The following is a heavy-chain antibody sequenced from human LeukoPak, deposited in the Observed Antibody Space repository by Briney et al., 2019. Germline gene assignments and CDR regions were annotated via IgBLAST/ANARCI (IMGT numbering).Heavy chain of an antibody. Sequence: SVKVSCKASDFTFTNYAISWVRQAPGQGLEWMGGIIPIFGTANYAQKFQGRVTITADESTSTAYMELSSLRSEDTAVYYCARTMVRGVMPYYYYYGMDVWGQGTTVTVSS. CDR2: IIPIFGTA. CDR1: DFTFTNYA. CDR3: ARTMVRGVMPYYYYYGMDV. J-gene: IGHJ6*02. D-gene: IGHD3-10*01. V-gene: IGHV1-69*13.